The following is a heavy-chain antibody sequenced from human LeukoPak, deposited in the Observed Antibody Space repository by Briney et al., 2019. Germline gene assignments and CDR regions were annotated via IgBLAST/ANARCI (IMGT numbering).Heavy chain of an antibody. D-gene: IGHD7-27*01. J-gene: IGHJ5*02. CDR3: ARSGETSLRWFDP. CDR1: GYRFTRYW. CDR2: IYPGDSDT. V-gene: IGHV5-51*01. Sequence: GESLKISCKGSGYRFTRYWIGWVRQMPGKGLEWMGIIYPGDSDTRYSPSFQGQVTISADKSISTAYLQWSSLKASDTAVYYCARSGETSLRWFDPWGQGTLVTVSS.